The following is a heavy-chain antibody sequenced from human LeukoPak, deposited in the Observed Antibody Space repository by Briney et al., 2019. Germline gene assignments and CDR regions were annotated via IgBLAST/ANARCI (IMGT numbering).Heavy chain of an antibody. D-gene: IGHD1-26*01. Sequence: GRSLRLSCAASGFTFSSYGMPWVRQAPGKGLEWVAVIWYDGSNKYYADSVKGRFTISRDNSKNTLYLQMNSLRAEDTAVYYCAPQPSEWELFFDYWGQGTLVTVSS. CDR2: IWYDGSNK. CDR3: APQPSEWELFFDY. V-gene: IGHV3-33*01. CDR1: GFTFSSYG. J-gene: IGHJ4*02.